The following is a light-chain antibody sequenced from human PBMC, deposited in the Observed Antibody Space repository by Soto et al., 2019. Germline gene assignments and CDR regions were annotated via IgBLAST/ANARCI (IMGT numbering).Light chain of an antibody. CDR2: DTS. J-gene: IGKJ2*01. CDR1: QSVDSF. Sequence: EIVLTQSPASLSLSPGERATLSCRASQSVDSFLAWYQQKPGRTPRLLIYDTSNRATGIPARFSGSGSGTDFTLTISRLEPEDFAVYYCQQYKGYSGTFGQGTKLEIK. CDR3: QQYKGYSGT. V-gene: IGKV3-11*01.